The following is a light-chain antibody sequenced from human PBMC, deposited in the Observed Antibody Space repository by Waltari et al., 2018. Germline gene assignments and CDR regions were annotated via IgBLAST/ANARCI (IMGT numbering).Light chain of an antibody. CDR3: QQSYSTPWT. Sequence: DIQVTQSPSPLSASVGDRVTITCRASQRIGTSLSWYQHKPGKAPKLLIYAASRLQSGVPSRFSGSGSGTDFTLTVSSLQPEDFATYYCQQSYSTPWTFGQGAKVEIK. CDR2: AAS. CDR1: QRIGTS. V-gene: IGKV1-39*01. J-gene: IGKJ1*01.